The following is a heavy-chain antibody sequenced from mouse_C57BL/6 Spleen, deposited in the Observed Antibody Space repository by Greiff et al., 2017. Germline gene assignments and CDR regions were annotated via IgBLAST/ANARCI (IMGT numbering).Heavy chain of an antibody. CDR3: ARSRIYYGNPYAMDY. CDR1: GYSITSDY. J-gene: IGHJ4*01. Sequence: EVMLVESGPGLAKPSQTLSLTCSVTGYSITSDYWNWIRKFPGNKLEYMGYISYSGSTYYNPSLKRRISITRDTSKNQYYLQLNSVTTEDTATYYCARSRIYYGNPYAMDYWGQGTSVTVSS. D-gene: IGHD2-1*01. V-gene: IGHV3-8*01. CDR2: ISYSGST.